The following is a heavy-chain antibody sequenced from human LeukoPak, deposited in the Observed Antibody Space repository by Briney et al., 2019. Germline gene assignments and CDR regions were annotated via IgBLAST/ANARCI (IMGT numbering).Heavy chain of an antibody. J-gene: IGHJ4*02. V-gene: IGHV4-34*01. CDR3: ARNWHSHDGRDY. CDR1: GASFSGYY. Sequence: SETLSLTCAVHGASFSGYYWSWIRQSPGKGLEWIGQINHSGTTNYNPSLKSRVTISVDTSKNQFSLRLTSVTAADTAVYFCARNWHSHDGRDYWGQGTLVTVSS. CDR2: INHSGTT. D-gene: IGHD3-22*01.